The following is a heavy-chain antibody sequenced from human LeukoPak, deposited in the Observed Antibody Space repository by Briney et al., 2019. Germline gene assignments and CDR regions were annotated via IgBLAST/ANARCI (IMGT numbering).Heavy chain of an antibody. V-gene: IGHV3-30-3*01. J-gene: IGHJ4*02. D-gene: IGHD5-18*01. CDR1: GFTFSSYA. CDR3: ARDLGTAMVLASFDY. CDR2: ISYDGSNK. Sequence: PGGSLRLSCAASGFTFSSYAMHWVRQAPGKGLEWETVISYDGSNKYYADSVKGRFTISRDNSKNTLYLQMNSLRAEDTAVYYCARDLGTAMVLASFDYWGQGTLVTVSS.